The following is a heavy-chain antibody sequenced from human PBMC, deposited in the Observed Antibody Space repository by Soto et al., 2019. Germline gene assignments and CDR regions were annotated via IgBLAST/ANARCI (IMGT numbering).Heavy chain of an antibody. Sequence: SWQIMAVTFAVSGDSIAGSXWTWIRQPPGPVLEWIGDIYHSGSTYYNPSLKSRVTISVDRYKNQFSLKLSSVTAAETAVYYCAREYSSSRWFDPWGQGSLVTVSS. CDR3: AREYSSSRWFDP. CDR2: IYHSGST. V-gene: IGHV4-30-2*01. CDR1: GDSIAGSX. D-gene: IGHD6-6*01. J-gene: IGHJ5*02.